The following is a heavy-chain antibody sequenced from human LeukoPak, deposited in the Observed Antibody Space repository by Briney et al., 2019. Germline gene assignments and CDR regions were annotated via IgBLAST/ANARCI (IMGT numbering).Heavy chain of an antibody. CDR2: ISSGSGSST. Sequence: GGSLRLSCAASGFTFSSYEMTWVRQAPGKGLEWVSYISSGSGSSTYDADSVKGRFTISRDNAKNSLYLQMNSLRAEDTALYYCARGGGSGSSLVVWYFDLWGRGTLVTVSS. D-gene: IGHD3-10*01. J-gene: IGHJ2*01. V-gene: IGHV3-48*03. CDR1: GFTFSSYE. CDR3: ARGGGSGSSLVVWYFDL.